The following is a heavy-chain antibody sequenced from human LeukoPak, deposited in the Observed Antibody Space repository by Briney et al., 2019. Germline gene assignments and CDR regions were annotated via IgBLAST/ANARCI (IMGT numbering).Heavy chain of an antibody. CDR3: ARAGIYYDSSGFDY. CDR1: GGSISSYS. D-gene: IGHD3-22*01. J-gene: IGHJ4*02. CDR2: IYYSGST. V-gene: IGHV4-59*01. Sequence: PSETLSLTCTGSGGSISSYSWSWIRQPPGKGLEGIGYIYYSGSTNYTPSLKSRATISVDTSKNQFSLKLSSVTAADTAVYYCARAGIYYDSSGFDYWGQGTLVTVSS.